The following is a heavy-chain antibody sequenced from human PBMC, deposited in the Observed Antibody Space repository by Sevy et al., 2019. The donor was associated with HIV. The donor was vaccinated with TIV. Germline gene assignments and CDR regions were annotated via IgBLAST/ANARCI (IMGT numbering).Heavy chain of an antibody. CDR2: IYYSGST. Sequence: SETLSLTCTVSRGSISSGGYYWSWIRQHPGKGLEWIGYIYYSGSTYYNPSLKSRVTISVDRSKNHFSLRLSSVTAADTAVYYCARGTWDYDYVWGSYRYDYWGQGTLVTVSS. J-gene: IGHJ4*02. CDR1: RGSISSGGYY. D-gene: IGHD3-16*02. V-gene: IGHV4-31*03. CDR3: ARGTWDYDYVWGSYRYDY.